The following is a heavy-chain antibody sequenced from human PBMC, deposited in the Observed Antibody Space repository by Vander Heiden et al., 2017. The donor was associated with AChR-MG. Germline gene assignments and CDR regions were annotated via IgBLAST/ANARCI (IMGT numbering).Heavy chain of an antibody. CDR3: ARNSDRYGDFDY. Sequence: QVQLVQSASELRKTGASVRASCKALGYTLTTYTMIWVQQAPGKGFEWMGWINTNTGKSTYVQGFTGRFVFSLDTSVNTAYLEISSLKAEGTAVYYCARNSDRYGDFDYWGQGTLVTVSS. J-gene: IGHJ4*02. CDR1: GYTLTTYT. CDR2: INTNTGKS. V-gene: IGHV7-4-1*02. D-gene: IGHD4-17*01.